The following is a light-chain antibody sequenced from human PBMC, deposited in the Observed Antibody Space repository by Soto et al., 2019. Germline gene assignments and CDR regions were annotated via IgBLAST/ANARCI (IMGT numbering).Light chain of an antibody. Sequence: QSVLTQPPSVSGAPGQRVTISCTGSSSNIGAGYDVHWYQQLPGTAPKLLIYGNSNRPSGVPDRFSGSKSGTSASLAITGLQAEDEADYHCCSYAGSRTFVFGGGTKLTVL. V-gene: IGLV1-40*01. J-gene: IGLJ3*02. CDR2: GNS. CDR3: CSYAGSRTFV. CDR1: SSNIGAGYD.